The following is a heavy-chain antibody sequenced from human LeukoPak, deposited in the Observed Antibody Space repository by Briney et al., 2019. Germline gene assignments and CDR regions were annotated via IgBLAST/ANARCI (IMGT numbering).Heavy chain of an antibody. Sequence: KPGGSLRLSCAASGFTFSSYSMNWVRQAPEKGLEWVSSISSSSSYIYCADSVKGRFTISRDNAKNSLYLQMNSLRAEDTAVYYCARVRDAFDIWGQGTMVTVSS. V-gene: IGHV3-21*01. CDR3: ARVRDAFDI. J-gene: IGHJ3*02. CDR1: GFTFSSYS. CDR2: ISSSSSYI.